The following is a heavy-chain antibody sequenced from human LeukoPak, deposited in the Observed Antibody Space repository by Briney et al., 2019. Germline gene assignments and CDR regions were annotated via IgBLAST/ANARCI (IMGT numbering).Heavy chain of an antibody. Sequence: PSQTLSLTCTVSGGSISSGGYYWSWIRQHPGKGLEWIGYIYYSGSTYYNPSLKSRVTISVDTSKNQFSLKLSSVTAADTAVYYCARGRVRGYCSGGSCYGTFFDYWGQGTLVTVSS. CDR3: ARGRVRGYCSGGSCYGTFFDY. CDR2: IYYSGST. J-gene: IGHJ4*02. D-gene: IGHD2-15*01. V-gene: IGHV4-31*03. CDR1: GGSISSGGYY.